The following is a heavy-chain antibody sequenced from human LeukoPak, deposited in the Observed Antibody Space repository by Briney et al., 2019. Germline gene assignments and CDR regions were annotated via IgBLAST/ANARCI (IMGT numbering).Heavy chain of an antibody. CDR3: ARKNSRGYFDY. Sequence: SSETLSLTCTVSGGSISSYYWSWIRQPPGKGLEWIGYIYYSGSTNYNPSLKSRVTISVDTSKNQFSLKLSSVTAADTAVYYCARKNSRGYFDYWGQGTLVTVSS. CDR1: GGSISSYY. CDR2: IYYSGST. J-gene: IGHJ4*02. D-gene: IGHD4-23*01. V-gene: IGHV4-59*01.